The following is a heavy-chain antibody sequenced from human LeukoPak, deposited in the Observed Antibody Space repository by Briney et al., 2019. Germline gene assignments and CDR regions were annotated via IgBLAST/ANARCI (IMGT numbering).Heavy chain of an antibody. CDR1: GFTFSSYS. J-gene: IGHJ5*02. CDR3: ARAEEQQLVLWFDP. V-gene: IGHV3-21*01. Sequence: GGSLRLSCAASGFTFSSYSMTWVRQAPGKGLEWVSSISSSSSYIYYADSMKGRFTISRDNAKNSLYLQMNSLRAEDTAVYYCARAEEQQLVLWFDPWGQGTLVTVSS. D-gene: IGHD6-13*01. CDR2: ISSSSSYI.